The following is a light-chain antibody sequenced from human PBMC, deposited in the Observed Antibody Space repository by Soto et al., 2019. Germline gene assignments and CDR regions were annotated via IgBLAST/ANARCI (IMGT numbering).Light chain of an antibody. Sequence: DIQMTQSPSAVSASIGDRVNISCRASQGIAGWLAWYQQRPGKAPKLLIYTAYRLESGVPSRFSGSGSGTDFTLTISILQPEDCATYYCQQTNSFPFTFGGGTKVQI. CDR3: QQTNSFPFT. CDR1: QGIAGW. J-gene: IGKJ4*01. CDR2: TAY. V-gene: IGKV1-12*02.